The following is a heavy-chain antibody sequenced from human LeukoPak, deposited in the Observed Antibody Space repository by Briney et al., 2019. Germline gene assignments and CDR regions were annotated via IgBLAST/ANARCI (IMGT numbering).Heavy chain of an antibody. J-gene: IGHJ6*02. D-gene: IGHD6-13*01. Sequence: GSLRLSCAASGFTFSSYSMSWIRQPPGKGLEWIGYIYYSGSTNYNPSLKSRVTISVDTSKNQFSLKLSSVTAADTAVYYCARDGDSSSSYYYYGMDVWGQGTTVTVSS. V-gene: IGHV4-59*12. CDR2: IYYSGST. CDR1: GFTFSSYS. CDR3: ARDGDSSSSYYYYGMDV.